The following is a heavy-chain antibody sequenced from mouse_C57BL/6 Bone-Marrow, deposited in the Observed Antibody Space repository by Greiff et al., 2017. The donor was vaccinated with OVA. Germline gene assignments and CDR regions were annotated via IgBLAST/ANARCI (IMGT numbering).Heavy chain of an antibody. Sequence: VQLQQSGPELVKPGASVKISCKASGYTFTDYYMNWVQQSPGKSLEWIGDINPNSGGTSYNQKFKGKATLTVDKSSSTAYMELRSLTSEDSAVYYCALYYYGSEYYAMDYWGQGTSVTVSS. V-gene: IGHV1-26*01. CDR2: INPNSGGT. D-gene: IGHD1-1*01. J-gene: IGHJ4*01. CDR3: ALYYYGSEYYAMDY. CDR1: GYTFTDYY.